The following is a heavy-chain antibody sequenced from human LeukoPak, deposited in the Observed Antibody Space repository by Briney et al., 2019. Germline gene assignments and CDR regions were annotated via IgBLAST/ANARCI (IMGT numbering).Heavy chain of an antibody. Sequence: GGSLRLSCAASGITVSSNYMSWVRQAPGKGLEWVSVIYSGGSTYYADSVKGRFTISRDNSKNTLYLQMNSLRAEDTAVYYCAKAGRAAAQYYFDYWGQGTLVTVSS. J-gene: IGHJ4*02. CDR1: GITVSSNY. D-gene: IGHD6-13*01. V-gene: IGHV3-66*01. CDR2: IYSGGST. CDR3: AKAGRAAAQYYFDY.